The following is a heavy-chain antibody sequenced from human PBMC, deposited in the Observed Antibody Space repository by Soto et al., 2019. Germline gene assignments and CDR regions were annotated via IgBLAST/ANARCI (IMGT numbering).Heavy chain of an antibody. J-gene: IGHJ4*02. CDR2: ISSSSRTI. D-gene: IGHD3-16*01. CDR1: GFTFISYN. CDR3: TIEGAYPGPDFDY. Sequence: GGSLRLSCAASGFTFISYNMNWVRQAPGKGLEWVSYISSSSRTIYYADSVKGRFTISRDNAKNSLYLQVNSLRDEDTAMYYCTIEGAYPGPDFDYWGQGTLVTVSS. V-gene: IGHV3-48*02.